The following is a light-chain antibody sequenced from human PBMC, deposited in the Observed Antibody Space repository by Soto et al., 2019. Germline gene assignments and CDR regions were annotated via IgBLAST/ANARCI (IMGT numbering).Light chain of an antibody. CDR1: QSVSSY. CDR2: DAS. CDR3: QHRSHWTPQIT. V-gene: IGKV3-11*01. J-gene: IGKJ5*01. Sequence: EIVLTQSQDTLSLSPGERATLSCRASQSVSSYLAWYQQKPGQAPRLLIYDASNRATGIPARFSGSGSGTDFTLTISSLEPEDFAVYSCQHRSHWTPQITFGQGTRLEIK.